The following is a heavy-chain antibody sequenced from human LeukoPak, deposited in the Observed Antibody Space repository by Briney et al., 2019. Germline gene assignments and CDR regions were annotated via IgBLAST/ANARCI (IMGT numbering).Heavy chain of an antibody. D-gene: IGHD6-19*01. CDR1: GGSIGSSSYY. V-gene: IGHV4-39*01. Sequence: SETLSLTCTVSGGSIGSSSYYWGWIRQPPGKGLEWTGSIYYSGGTYYNPSLKSRVTISVDTSKNQFSLKLSSVTAADTAVYYCARQGSSGLWHYYYMDVWGKGTTVTVSS. CDR3: ARQGSSGLWHYYYMDV. CDR2: IYYSGGT. J-gene: IGHJ6*03.